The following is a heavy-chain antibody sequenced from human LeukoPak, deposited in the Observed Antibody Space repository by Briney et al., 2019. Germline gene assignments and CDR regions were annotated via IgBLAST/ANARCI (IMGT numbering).Heavy chain of an antibody. D-gene: IGHD2-2*01. V-gene: IGHV4-59*08. J-gene: IGHJ6*03. Sequence: WDSLSLTCTVSGGSISSYYWSWIRQPPGKGLEWIGYIYYSGSTNYNPSLKSRVTISVNTSKNQFSLKLSSVTAADTAVYYCARHALHCSSTSCYASYYMDVWGKGTTVTVSS. CDR2: IYYSGST. CDR1: GGSISSYY. CDR3: ARHALHCSSTSCYASYYMDV.